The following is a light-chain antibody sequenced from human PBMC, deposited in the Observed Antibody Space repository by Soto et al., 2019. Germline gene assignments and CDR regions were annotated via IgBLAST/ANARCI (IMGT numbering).Light chain of an antibody. V-gene: IGLV1-51*01. CDR3: GTWDSSLSAGV. J-gene: IGLJ2*01. Sequence: QSVLTQPPSVSEAPGQKVTMSCSGSSSNIGNNYVSWYQQLPGTAPKLLIYDNNKRPSGIPDRFSGSKSGTSATLGITGLQTGDEADYYCGTWDSSLSAGVFGGGTKLTVL. CDR1: SSNIGNNY. CDR2: DNN.